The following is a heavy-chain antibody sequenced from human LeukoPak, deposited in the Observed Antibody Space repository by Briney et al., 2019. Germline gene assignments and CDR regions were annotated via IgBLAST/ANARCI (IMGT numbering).Heavy chain of an antibody. CDR2: IKQDRSEK. V-gene: IGHV3-7*01. D-gene: IGHD3-22*01. CDR1: GFTFTNYW. CDR3: ARLKYDRSGYYSILDN. Sequence: GGSLRLSCAASGFTFTNYWMSWVRQAPGKGLELVANIKQDRSEKYYVDSVKGRFTISRDNAKKSLYLQMNSLRAEDTAVYYCARLKYDRSGYYSILDNWGQGTLVTVSS. J-gene: IGHJ4*02.